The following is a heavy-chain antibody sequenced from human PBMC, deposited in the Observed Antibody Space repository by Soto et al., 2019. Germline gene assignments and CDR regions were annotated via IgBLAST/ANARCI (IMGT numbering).Heavy chain of an antibody. Sequence: GGSLRLSCAASGFTFSSYGMHWVRQVPGKGLEWVAVIWYDGSNKYYADSVKGRFTISRDNSKNTLYLQMNSLRAEDTAVYYCARVTYYYDSSGSTFDYWGQGTLVTVSS. CDR3: ARVTYYYDSSGSTFDY. CDR2: IWYDGSNK. J-gene: IGHJ4*02. CDR1: GFTFSSYG. V-gene: IGHV3-33*01. D-gene: IGHD3-22*01.